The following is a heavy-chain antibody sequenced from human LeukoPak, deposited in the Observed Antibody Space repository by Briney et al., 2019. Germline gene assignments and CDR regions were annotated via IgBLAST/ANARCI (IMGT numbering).Heavy chain of an antibody. Sequence: GGSLRLSCAASGFTVSSNYMSWVRQAPGKGLEWVSVIYSGGSTYYADSVKGRFTISRHNSKNTLYLQMNSLRAEDTAVYYCARNIVLVTAISRGDAFDIWGQGTMVTVSS. D-gene: IGHD2-21*02. V-gene: IGHV3-53*04. J-gene: IGHJ3*02. CDR2: IYSGGST. CDR3: ARNIVLVTAISRGDAFDI. CDR1: GFTVSSNY.